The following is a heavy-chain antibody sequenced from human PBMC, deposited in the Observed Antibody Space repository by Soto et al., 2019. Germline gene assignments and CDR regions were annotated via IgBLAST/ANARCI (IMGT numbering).Heavy chain of an antibody. CDR3: AREHDYGDYYFDY. CDR2: INPNSGGT. D-gene: IGHD4-17*01. Sequence: ASVKVSCKASGYTFTGYYMHGVRQAPGQGLEWMGWINPNSGGTNYAQKFQGWVTMTRDTSISTAYMELSRLRSDDTAVYYCAREHDYGDYYFDYWGQGTLVTVSS. J-gene: IGHJ4*02. CDR1: GYTFTGYY. V-gene: IGHV1-2*04.